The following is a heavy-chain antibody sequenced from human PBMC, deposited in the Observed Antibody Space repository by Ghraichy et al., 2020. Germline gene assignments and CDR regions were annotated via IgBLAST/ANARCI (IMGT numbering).Heavy chain of an antibody. J-gene: IGHJ4*02. CDR3: ARVVYCGGDCYYYFDF. D-gene: IGHD2-21*02. CDR2: IHHIGST. CDR1: GYSISSGYY. V-gene: IGHV4-38-2*02. Sequence: SETLSLTCIVSGYSISSGYYWGWIRQPPGKGLEWIVGIHHIGSTYNNPSLKSRVTMSVDPSKNQLSLRLTSVTAADTAVYFCARVVYCGGDCYYYFDFWGQGTLVTVSS.